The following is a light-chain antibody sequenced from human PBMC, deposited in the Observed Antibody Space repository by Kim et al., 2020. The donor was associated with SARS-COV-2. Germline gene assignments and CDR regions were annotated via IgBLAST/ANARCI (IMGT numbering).Light chain of an antibody. CDR2: SNN. V-gene: IGLV1-44*01. CDR1: SSNIGSNN. Sequence: QSVLTRPPSASGTPGQRVTISCSGSSSNIGSNNVVWYQQLPGAAPNLLIYSNNQRPSGIPDRFSGSRSGTSASLAISGLQSGDEADYYCAVWDDSQKQGVFGGGTQLTVL. CDR3: AVWDDSQKQGV. J-gene: IGLJ3*02.